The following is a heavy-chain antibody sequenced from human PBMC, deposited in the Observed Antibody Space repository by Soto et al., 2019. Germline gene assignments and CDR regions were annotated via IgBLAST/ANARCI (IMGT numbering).Heavy chain of an antibody. V-gene: IGHV6-1*01. Sequence: PPQTLSLTCAISGDSVSSNSAAWNWIRQSPSRGLEWLGRTYYRSKWYNDYAVSVKSRITINPDTSKNQFSLQLNSVTPEDTAVYYCARDSLGDSEYSSLPYGMDVWGQGTTVTVSS. D-gene: IGHD6-6*01. CDR1: GDSVSSNSAA. J-gene: IGHJ6*02. CDR2: TYYRSKWYN. CDR3: ARDSLGDSEYSSLPYGMDV.